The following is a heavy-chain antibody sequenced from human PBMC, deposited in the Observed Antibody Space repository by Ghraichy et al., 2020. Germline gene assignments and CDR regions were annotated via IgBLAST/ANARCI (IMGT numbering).Heavy chain of an antibody. CDR2: ISDSGDTT. V-gene: IGHV3-23*01. CDR3: AKGYSGYSSAADY. J-gene: IGHJ4*02. Sequence: GVLRLSCTVSGFTFSKYGMNWVRQAPGKGLEWVSGISDSGDTTYYADSVKGRFTTSRDNSKNTLYVQMSSLRAEDTAVYYCAKGYSGYSSAADYWGQGPLVTVSS. D-gene: IGHD6-25*01. CDR1: GFTFSKYG.